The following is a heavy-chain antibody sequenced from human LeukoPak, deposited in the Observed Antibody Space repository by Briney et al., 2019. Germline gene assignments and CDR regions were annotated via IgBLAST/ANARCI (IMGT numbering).Heavy chain of an antibody. CDR2: IYHSGST. Sequence: SETLSLTCAVSGGSISSGGYSWSWIRQPPGKGLEWIGYIYHSGSTYYNPSLKSRVTISVDRSKNQSSLKLSSVTAADTAVYYCARASEYSSSYYFDYWGQGTLVTVSS. CDR3: ARASEYSSSYYFDY. V-gene: IGHV4-30-2*01. D-gene: IGHD6-6*01. CDR1: GGSISSGGYS. J-gene: IGHJ4*02.